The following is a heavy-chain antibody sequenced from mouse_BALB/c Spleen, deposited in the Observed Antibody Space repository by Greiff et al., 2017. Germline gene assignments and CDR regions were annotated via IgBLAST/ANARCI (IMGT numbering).Heavy chain of an antibody. Sequence: VKLMESGPELVRPGVSVKISCKGSGYTFTDYAMHWVKQSHAKSLEWIGVISTYYGNTNYNQKFKGKATMTVDKSSSTAYMELARLTSEDSAIYYCAREGPYYYGSSYRYFDYWGQGTTLTVSS. CDR3: AREGPYYYGSSYRYFDY. D-gene: IGHD1-1*01. CDR2: ISTYYGNT. J-gene: IGHJ2*01. V-gene: IGHV1-67*01. CDR1: GYTFTDYA.